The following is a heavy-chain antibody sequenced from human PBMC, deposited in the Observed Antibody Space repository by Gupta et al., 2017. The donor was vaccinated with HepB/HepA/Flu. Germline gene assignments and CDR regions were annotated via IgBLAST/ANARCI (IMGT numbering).Heavy chain of an antibody. J-gene: IGHJ3*01. CDR2: MPYYGSKK. CDR1: GFSFNCYA. V-gene: IGHV3-30-3*01. Sequence: QVQLVESGGGVVQPGMSLRLSCAASGFSFNCYAMHWVRQAPGKGLEWVAVMPYYGSKKYHADSVKGRFTISRDNSKNTLYLQMDSLRAEDTAMYYCARDKYDIWTGSAFDVWGQGTMVTVSS. CDR3: ARDKYDIWTGSAFDV. D-gene: IGHD3-9*01.